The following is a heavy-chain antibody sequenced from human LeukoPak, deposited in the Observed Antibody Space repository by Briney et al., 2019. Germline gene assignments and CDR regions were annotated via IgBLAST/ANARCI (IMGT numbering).Heavy chain of an antibody. Sequence: KPSETLSLTCTVSGGSISSYYWSWIRQPPGKGLECIGYIHYSGSTYYNPSLKSRVTISVDTSKNQFSLKLSSVTAADTAVYYCARGESGSYYMDVWGKGTTVTVSS. D-gene: IGHD1-26*01. CDR1: GGSISSYY. CDR2: IHYSGST. J-gene: IGHJ6*03. CDR3: ARGESGSYYMDV. V-gene: IGHV4-59*12.